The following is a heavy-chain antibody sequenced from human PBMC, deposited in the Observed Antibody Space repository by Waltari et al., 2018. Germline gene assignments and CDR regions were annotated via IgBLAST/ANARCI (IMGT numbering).Heavy chain of an antibody. CDR2: INSGGSTT. J-gene: IGHJ4*02. Sequence: DVQLVESGGGLVQPGGSLRLSCAASGFTFRTYWLPWVRQTPGKGLVWVSRINSGGSTTNYADSVRGRFTISRDNTKNTLYLQMNSLGAEDTAVYYCAGGPSDGTSGLWPYWGQGTLVTVSS. CDR3: AGGPSDGTSGLWPY. D-gene: IGHD2-15*01. V-gene: IGHV3-74*01. CDR1: GFTFRTYW.